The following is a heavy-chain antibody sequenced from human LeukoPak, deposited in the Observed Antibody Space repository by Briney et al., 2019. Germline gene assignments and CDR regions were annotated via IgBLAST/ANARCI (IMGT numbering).Heavy chain of an antibody. D-gene: IGHD1-26*01. J-gene: IGHJ4*02. CDR2: IYYSGST. CDR1: GGSISTYY. Sequence: PSETLSLTCTVSGGSISTYYWSWIRQPPGKGLEWIGYIYYSGSTNYNPSLKSRVTISVDTSKNQFSLKLSSVTAADTAVYYCARVWVGALDYWGQGTLVTVSS. V-gene: IGHV4-59*01. CDR3: ARVWVGALDY.